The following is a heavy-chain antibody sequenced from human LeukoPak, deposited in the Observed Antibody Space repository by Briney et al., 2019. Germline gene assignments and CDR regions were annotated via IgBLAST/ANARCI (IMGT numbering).Heavy chain of an antibody. CDR1: GGSISRHY. V-gene: IGHV4-59*08. Sequence: SETLSLTCSVSGGSISRHYWSWIRQPPGKGLEWIGYISYSGSTRYNPSFQSRVTISMEMSKTHFSLKLTSVTAADTAVYYCARLLNNDNSGDPDTIDMWGPGTMVTVSS. J-gene: IGHJ3*02. CDR3: ARLLNNDNSGDPDTIDM. CDR2: ISYSGST. D-gene: IGHD3-22*01.